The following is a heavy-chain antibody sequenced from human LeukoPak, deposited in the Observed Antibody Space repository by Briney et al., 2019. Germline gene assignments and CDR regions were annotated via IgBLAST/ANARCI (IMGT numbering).Heavy chain of an antibody. CDR2: IYSGGST. CDR1: GFTVSSNY. Sequence: GGSLRLSCAASGFTVSSNYMSWVRQAPGKGLEWVSVIYSGGSTYYADSVKGRLTISRDNSKNTLYLQMNSRRAEDTAVYYCARERVVRGVISAFDYWGQGTLVTVSS. D-gene: IGHD3-10*01. CDR3: ARERVVRGVISAFDY. V-gene: IGHV3-66*01. J-gene: IGHJ4*02.